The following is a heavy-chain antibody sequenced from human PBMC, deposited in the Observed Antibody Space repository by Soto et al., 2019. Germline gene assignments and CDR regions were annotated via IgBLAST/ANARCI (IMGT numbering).Heavy chain of an antibody. Sequence: QVQLVQSGAEVKKPGASVKVSCKASGYTFTSYGISWVRQAPGQGLEWMGWISAYNGNTNYAQKRQGRVTMTPDTSTCTAYMELRSLRSDDTAVYYCARDRARARPVYYYSYGMDVLGQGTTVTVSS. CDR2: ISAYNGNT. D-gene: IGHD6-6*01. V-gene: IGHV1-18*01. J-gene: IGHJ6*02. CDR3: ARDRARARPVYYYSYGMDV. CDR1: GYTFTSYG.